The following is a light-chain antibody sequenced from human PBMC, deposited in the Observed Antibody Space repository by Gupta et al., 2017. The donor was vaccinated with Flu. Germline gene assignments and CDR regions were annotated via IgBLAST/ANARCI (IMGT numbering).Light chain of an antibody. Sequence: SYVLTQAPSVSVAPGPTARITCGGNNIGSKSVHWYQQKPGQAPILVGYDDSDRPSGIPERFSGSKSGNTATLTISRVEAGDEADYYCQVWDSSSDHVVFGGGTKLTVL. CDR3: QVWDSSSDHVV. J-gene: IGLJ2*01. CDR2: DDS. CDR1: NIGSKS. V-gene: IGLV3-21*02.